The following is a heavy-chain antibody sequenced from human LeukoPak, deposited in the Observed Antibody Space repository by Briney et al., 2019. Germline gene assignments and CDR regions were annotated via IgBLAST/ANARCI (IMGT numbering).Heavy chain of an antibody. J-gene: IGHJ6*03. CDR1: GFTFSGSA. D-gene: IGHD6-6*01. V-gene: IGHV3-73*01. Sequence: GGSLRLSCAASGFTFSGSAMHWVRQASGKGLERVGRIRSKANSYATAYAASVKGRFTISRDDSKNTAYLQMNSLKTEDTAVYYCISPHSSSSGYYYYYYMDVWGKGTTVTVSS. CDR2: IRSKANSYAT. CDR3: ISPHSSSSGYYYYYYMDV.